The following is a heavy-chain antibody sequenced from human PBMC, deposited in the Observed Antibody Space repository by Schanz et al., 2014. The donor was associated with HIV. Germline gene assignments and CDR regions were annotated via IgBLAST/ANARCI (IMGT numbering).Heavy chain of an antibody. J-gene: IGHJ4*02. V-gene: IGHV3-30*18. Sequence: QVQLVESGGGVVQPGKSLRLSCAASGFTFSTNDMHWVRQLPGKGLEWVAVISHNGNNDYYAESVKGRFPISRDNSKNTLSLQMTALRTEDTAVYYCAKPEYDSSGNSQSHFDYWGQGTLVTVSS. CDR3: AKPEYDSSGNSQSHFDY. CDR2: ISHNGNND. D-gene: IGHD3-22*01. CDR1: GFTFSTND.